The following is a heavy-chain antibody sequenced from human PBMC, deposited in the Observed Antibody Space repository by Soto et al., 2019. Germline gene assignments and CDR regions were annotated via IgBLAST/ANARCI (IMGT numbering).Heavy chain of an antibody. Sequence: GGSLRLSCAASGFTFRKSGMHWVRQAPGKGLEWVAVIWYDGSNKYYADSVKGRFTISRDNSKNTLYLQMNSLRAEDTAVYYCAKASIAARPYDYYYMDVWGKGTTVTVSS. CDR3: AKASIAARPYDYYYMDV. J-gene: IGHJ6*03. CDR2: IWYDGSNK. CDR1: GFTFRKSG. V-gene: IGHV3-33*06. D-gene: IGHD6-6*01.